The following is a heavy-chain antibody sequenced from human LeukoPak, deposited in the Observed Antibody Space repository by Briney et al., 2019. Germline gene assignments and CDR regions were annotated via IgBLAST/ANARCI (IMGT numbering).Heavy chain of an antibody. J-gene: IGHJ4*02. CDR1: GFTFSTNA. Sequence: PGGSLRLSCAASGFTFSTNAMHWVRQAPGKGLEWVSVISYDGDYKKYTDSVKGRFTISRDNSKNTLYLRMNSLRAEDTALYYCAVERSGSSPSDWGQGTLVTVSS. V-gene: IGHV3-30-3*01. CDR2: ISYDGDYK. CDR3: AVERSGSSPSD. D-gene: IGHD3-3*01.